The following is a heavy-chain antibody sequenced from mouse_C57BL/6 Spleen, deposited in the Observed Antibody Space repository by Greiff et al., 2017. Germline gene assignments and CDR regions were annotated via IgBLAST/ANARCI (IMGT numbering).Heavy chain of an antibody. J-gene: IGHJ4*01. CDR3: ARSPSITTAYAMDY. Sequence: EVKLVESGGGLVQPGGSLSLSCAASGFTFTDYYMSWVRQPPGKALEWLGFIRNKANGYTTEYSASVKGRFTISRDNSQSILYLQMNALRAEDSATYYCARSPSITTAYAMDYWGQGTSVTVSS. CDR2: IRNKANGYTT. D-gene: IGHD1-2*01. V-gene: IGHV7-3*01. CDR1: GFTFTDYY.